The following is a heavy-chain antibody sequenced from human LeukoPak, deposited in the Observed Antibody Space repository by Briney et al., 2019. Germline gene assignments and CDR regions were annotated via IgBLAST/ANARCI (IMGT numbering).Heavy chain of an antibody. Sequence: ASVKISCKASGYTFTNYGISWVRQAPGQGLEWMGWISIYNGNTDYAQKLRGRVTMTTDTSTSTAYMELSSLRSEDTAVYYCARGVGPVEMATITGYYFDYWGQGTLVTVSS. V-gene: IGHV1-18*01. D-gene: IGHD5-24*01. J-gene: IGHJ4*02. CDR3: ARGVGPVEMATITGYYFDY. CDR2: ISIYNGNT. CDR1: GYTFTNYG.